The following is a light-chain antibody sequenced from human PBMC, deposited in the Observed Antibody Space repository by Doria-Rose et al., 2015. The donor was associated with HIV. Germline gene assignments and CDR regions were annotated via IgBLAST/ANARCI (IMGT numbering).Light chain of an antibody. CDR2: DGS. V-gene: IGKV3-20*01. CDR1: QGFSSTY. J-gene: IGKJ1*01. Sequence: TQSPGTLSLSPGARATLSCRASQGFSSTYLAWYQQQPGQALSLLIYDGSTRATGIPDRFSASGSGTDFTLTINRLEPEDFALYYCHQYGTSWTFGQGTKVEI. CDR3: HQYGTSWT.